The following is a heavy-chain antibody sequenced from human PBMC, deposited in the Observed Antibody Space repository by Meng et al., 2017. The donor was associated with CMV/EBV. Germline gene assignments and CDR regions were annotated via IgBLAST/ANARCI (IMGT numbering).Heavy chain of an antibody. J-gene: IGHJ4*02. CDR1: GFSLRTSGVG. D-gene: IGHD3-10*01. Sequence: QHTLKESGPTLVKPTQTPTLTCTFSGFSLRTSGVGVGWIRQPPGKALEWLALIYWDDDKRYSPSLKSRLTITKDTSKNQVVLTMTNMDPVDTATYYCAHRLHGSGSYYPYYFDYWGQGTLVTVSS. V-gene: IGHV2-5*02. CDR2: IYWDDDK. CDR3: AHRLHGSGSYYPYYFDY.